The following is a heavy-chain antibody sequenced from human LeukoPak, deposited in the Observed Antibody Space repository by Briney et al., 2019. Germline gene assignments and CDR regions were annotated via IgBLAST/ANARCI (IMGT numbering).Heavy chain of an antibody. D-gene: IGHD1-14*01. V-gene: IGHV1-46*01. J-gene: IGHJ1*01. CDR2: INPSGGST. CDR1: GYTFTSYY. Sequence: ASVKVSCKASGYTFTSYYMHWVRQAPGQGLEWMGIINPSGGSTNYAQKFQGRVTITTDESTSTAYMELSSLRSEDTAVYYCARDDTGYFQHWGQGTLVTVSS. CDR3: ARDDTGYFQH.